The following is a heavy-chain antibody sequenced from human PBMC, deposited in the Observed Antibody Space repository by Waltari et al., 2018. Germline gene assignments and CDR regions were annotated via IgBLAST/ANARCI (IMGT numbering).Heavy chain of an antibody. J-gene: IGHJ6*02. CDR2: ISYDGSNK. CDR3: AKEVYYGLDV. CDR1: GFSFSSTG. Sequence: QAQLVESGGGVVQPGRSLRLSCAASGFSFSSTGLEWVRQAPGKGLEGVAIISYDGSNKYYADSVKGRFTISRDNSKNTLYLEMNSLRAEDTAVYYCAKEVYYGLDVWGRGTTVTVSS. V-gene: IGHV3-30*18.